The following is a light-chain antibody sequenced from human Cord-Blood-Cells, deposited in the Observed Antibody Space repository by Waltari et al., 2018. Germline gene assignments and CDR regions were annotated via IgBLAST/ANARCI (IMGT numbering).Light chain of an antibody. Sequence: DTQMTQSPSPLSASVGDRVPITCRASQSISSYLNWYQQKPGKAPKLLIYAASSLQSGVPSRFSGSGSGTDFTLTISSLQPEDFATYYCQQSYSTLLFTFGPGTKVDIK. CDR2: AAS. CDR3: QQSYSTLLFT. CDR1: QSISSY. J-gene: IGKJ3*01. V-gene: IGKV1-39*01.